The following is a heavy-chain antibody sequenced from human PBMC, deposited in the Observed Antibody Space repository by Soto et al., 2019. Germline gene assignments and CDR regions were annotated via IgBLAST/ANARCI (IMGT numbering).Heavy chain of an antibody. CDR1: GGSISSSSYY. D-gene: IGHD2-15*01. CDR3: ARRQVVASTSGDYYYYGMDV. V-gene: IGHV4-39*01. Sequence: SETLSLTCTVSGGSISSSSYYWGWIRQPPGKGLEWIGSIYYSGSTYYNPSLKSRVTISVDTSKNQFSLKLSSVTAADTAVYYCARRQVVASTSGDYYYYGMDVWGKGTTVTVSS. J-gene: IGHJ6*04. CDR2: IYYSGST.